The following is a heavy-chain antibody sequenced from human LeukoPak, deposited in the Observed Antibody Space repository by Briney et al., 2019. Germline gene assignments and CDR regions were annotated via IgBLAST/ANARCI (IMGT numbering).Heavy chain of an antibody. Sequence: ASETLSLTCAVYGGSFSGYYWSWIRQPPGKGLEWIGEINHSGSTNYNPSLKSRVTISVDTSKNQFSLKLSSVTAADTAVYFYARGPYSYDSSGAFDIWGQGTMVTVSS. J-gene: IGHJ3*02. V-gene: IGHV4-34*01. D-gene: IGHD3-22*01. CDR1: GGSFSGYY. CDR2: INHSGST. CDR3: ARGPYSYDSSGAFDI.